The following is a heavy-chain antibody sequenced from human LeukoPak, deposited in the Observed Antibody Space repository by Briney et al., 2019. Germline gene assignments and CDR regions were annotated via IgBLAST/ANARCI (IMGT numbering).Heavy chain of an antibody. CDR1: GDSISSYF. D-gene: IGHD2-15*01. CDR3: ARDSHSVDTATPRGCDP. CDR2: FHDSGSA. Sequence: PSETLSLTCTVSGDSISSYFWSWIRQPPGKGLEWIGYFHDSGSANYNPSLKSRITMSVDTSKNQFSLKLRSVTAADTAVYYCARDSHSVDTATPRGCDPWGQGTLVTVSS. J-gene: IGHJ5*02. V-gene: IGHV4-59*01.